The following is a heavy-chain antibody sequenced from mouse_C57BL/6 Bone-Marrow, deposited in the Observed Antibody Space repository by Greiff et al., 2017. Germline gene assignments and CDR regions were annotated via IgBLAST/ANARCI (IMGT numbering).Heavy chain of an antibody. J-gene: IGHJ2*01. Sequence: QVQLQQPGAELVKPGASVTLSCKASGYTFTSYWMQWVKQRPGQGLEWIGEIDPSDSYANYNQKFKGKATLTVDTSSSTAYMQLSSLTSEDSAVYYCARSNYDYWGQGTTLTVSS. D-gene: IGHD2-5*01. CDR2: IDPSDSYA. CDR1: GYTFTSYW. V-gene: IGHV1-50*01. CDR3: ARSNYDY.